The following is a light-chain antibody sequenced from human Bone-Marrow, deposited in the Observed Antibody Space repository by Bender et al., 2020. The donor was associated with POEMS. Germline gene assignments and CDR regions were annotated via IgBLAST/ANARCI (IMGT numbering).Light chain of an antibody. CDR2: GNS. CDR1: SSNIGAGYD. V-gene: IGLV1-40*01. Sequence: QSVLTQPPSVSEAPGQRVTISCTGSSSNIGAGYDVHWYQQLPGTAPKLLIYGNSIRPSGVPDRFSGSKSGTSASLTISGLQAEDEADYYCSSYTSSSTLVFGGGTKLTVL. CDR3: SSYTSSSTLV. J-gene: IGLJ3*02.